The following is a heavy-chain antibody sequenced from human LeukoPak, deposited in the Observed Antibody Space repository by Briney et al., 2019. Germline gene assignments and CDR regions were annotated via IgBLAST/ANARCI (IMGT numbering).Heavy chain of an antibody. V-gene: IGHV4-61*08. CDR2: ISYSGST. CDR1: GGSVSSPDCY. CDR3: ATTPNPNYFDY. J-gene: IGHJ4*02. Sequence: SENLSLTCTVSGGSVSSPDCYWSWIRQPPGKGLEWIGYISYSGSTNYNPSLKSRVTISVDTSKSQFSLKLSSVTAADTAVYYCATTPNPNYFDYWGQGALVTVSS.